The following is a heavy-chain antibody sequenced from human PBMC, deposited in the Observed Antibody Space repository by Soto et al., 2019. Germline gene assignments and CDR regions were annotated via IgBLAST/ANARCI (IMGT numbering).Heavy chain of an antibody. CDR1: GFTFSSYW. Sequence: GGSLRLSCAASGFTFSSYWMHWVRQAPGKGLVWVSRINSDGSSTSYADSVKGRFTISSDNAKNTLYLQMNSLRAEDTAVYYCARAPPHTYYDFWSGYLGYYFDYWGQGTLVTVSS. J-gene: IGHJ4*02. V-gene: IGHV3-74*01. CDR3: ARAPPHTYYDFWSGYLGYYFDY. D-gene: IGHD3-3*01. CDR2: INSDGSST.